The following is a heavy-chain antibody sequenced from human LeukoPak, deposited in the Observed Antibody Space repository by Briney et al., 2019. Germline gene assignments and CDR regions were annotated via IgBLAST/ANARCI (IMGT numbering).Heavy chain of an antibody. J-gene: IGHJ6*03. CDR2: INPNSGGT. D-gene: IGHD2-2*01. CDR1: GYTFTGYY. Sequence: GASVKVSCKASGYTFTGYYMHWVRQAPGQGLEWMGWINPNSGGTKYAQKFQGRGTMNRDKSIRTAYMELSRLTSDDTGVYYCARDRDPGYCSSTSCYGAPYYYMDVWGKGTTVTVSS. CDR3: ARDRDPGYCSSTSCYGAPYYYMDV. V-gene: IGHV1-2*02.